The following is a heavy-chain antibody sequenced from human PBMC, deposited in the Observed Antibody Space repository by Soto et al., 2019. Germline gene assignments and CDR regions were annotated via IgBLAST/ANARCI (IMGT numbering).Heavy chain of an antibody. CDR1: GGYISRHY. CDR2: LYNAGST. J-gene: IGHJ3*02. V-gene: IGHV4-59*11. Sequence: PSETLPLTCTVSGGYISRHYWSWIRQPPGKGLEWIGYLYNAGSTIYNPSLKSRVTISVDMSQNQFSLNLNYVTAADTAVYYCARHGVDHRGTAFDIWGQGTMVTVSS. D-gene: IGHD3-16*01. CDR3: ARHGVDHRGTAFDI.